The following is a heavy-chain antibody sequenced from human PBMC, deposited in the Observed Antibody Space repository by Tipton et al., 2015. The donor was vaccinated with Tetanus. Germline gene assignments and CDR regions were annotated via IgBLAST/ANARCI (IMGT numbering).Heavy chain of an antibody. V-gene: IGHV3-9*01. D-gene: IGHD6-19*01. CDR1: GVNLDYYG. CDR2: IGWNGGSI. Sequence: QLVQSGGGLVQPGRSLRLSCAASGVNLDYYGMHWVRQVPGKGLEWVSGIGWNGGSIGYADSVKGRFTISRDNAKNSLYLQMNSLRAEDTAFYYCAKVSPNTSGCLDYWGQGTPVTVSS. J-gene: IGHJ4*02. CDR3: AKVSPNTSGCLDY.